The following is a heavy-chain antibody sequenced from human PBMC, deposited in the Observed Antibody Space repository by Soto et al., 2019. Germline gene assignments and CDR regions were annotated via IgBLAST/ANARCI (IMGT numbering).Heavy chain of an antibody. CDR2: IYYSGST. CDR1: GGSISSYY. D-gene: IGHD6-13*01. J-gene: IGHJ5*02. V-gene: IGHV4-59*01. Sequence: SETLSLTCTVSGGSISSYYWSWIRQPPGKGLEWIGYIYYSGSTNYNPSLKSRVTISVDTSKNQFSLKLSSVTAADTAVYYCARELKGYSSTVNWFDPWGQVTLVPFSS. CDR3: ARELKGYSSTVNWFDP.